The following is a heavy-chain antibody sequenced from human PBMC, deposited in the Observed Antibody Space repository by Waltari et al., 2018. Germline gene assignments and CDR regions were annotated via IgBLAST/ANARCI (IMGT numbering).Heavy chain of an antibody. CDR3: ARDRGKGLYLDS. D-gene: IGHD2-15*01. J-gene: IGHJ4*02. V-gene: IGHV4-4*02. Sequence: QLQLEQSGPGLVKPSESLSLTCAVSGDSMSSRDWWSWVRQSPGKGLEWIGQVHRSGKTNSNPSLASRVTVSIDTSNNQFSLTMPSPTAADTAMYYCARDRGKGLYLDSWGQGTLVTVSP. CDR1: GDSMSSRDW. CDR2: VHRSGKT.